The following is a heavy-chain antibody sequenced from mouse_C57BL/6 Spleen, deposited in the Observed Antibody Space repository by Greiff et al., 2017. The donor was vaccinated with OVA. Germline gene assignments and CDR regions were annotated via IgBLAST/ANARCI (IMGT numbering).Heavy chain of an antibody. J-gene: IGHJ2*01. Sequence: VKLVESGAELARPGASVKMSCKASGYTFTSYTMHWVKQRPGQGLEWIGYINPSSGYTKYNQKFKDKATLTADKSSSTAYMQLSRLKSEDSAVYYGARGFITTVVEEDYWGQGTTLTVAS. D-gene: IGHD1-1*01. V-gene: IGHV1-4*01. CDR3: ARGFITTVVEEDY. CDR1: GYTFTSYT. CDR2: INPSSGYT.